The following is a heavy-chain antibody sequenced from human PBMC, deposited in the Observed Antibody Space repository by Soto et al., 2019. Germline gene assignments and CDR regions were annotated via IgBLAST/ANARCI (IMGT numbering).Heavy chain of an antibody. Sequence: EVQLVESGGGLVQPGGSLRLSCAASGFTFSSYDMHWVRQATGKGLEWVSAIGTAGDTYYPGSVKGRFTISRENAKNSLYLQMNSLRDGETAVYYCARERRYGSGIGFDYWGQGTLVTVSS. V-gene: IGHV3-13*01. CDR2: IGTAGDT. CDR3: ARERRYGSGIGFDY. J-gene: IGHJ4*02. D-gene: IGHD3-10*01. CDR1: GFTFSSYD.